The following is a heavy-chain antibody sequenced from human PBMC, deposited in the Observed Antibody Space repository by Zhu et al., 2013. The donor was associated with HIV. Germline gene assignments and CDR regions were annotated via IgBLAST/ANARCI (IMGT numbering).Heavy chain of an antibody. V-gene: IGHV1-2*02. CDR3: ARDPSSRYYTDV. CDR2: INPKRGDT. CDR1: GYKFTAYY. Sequence: QSGTEMKRPGASVKVSCKPSGYKFTAYYIHWVRQAPGKGIEWMGYINPKRGDTKLAQNFRGRIFITRDTSIDTVYMELRSLTSDDTAVYYCARDPSSRYYTDVWGKGPRSVVSS. J-gene: IGHJ6*03.